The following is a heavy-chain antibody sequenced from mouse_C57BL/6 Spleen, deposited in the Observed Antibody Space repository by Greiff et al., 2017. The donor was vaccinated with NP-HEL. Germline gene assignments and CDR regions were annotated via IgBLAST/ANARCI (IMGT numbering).Heavy chain of an antibody. D-gene: IGHD2-4*01. CDR3: TTGDYDYVFAY. CDR2: IDPENGDT. J-gene: IGHJ3*01. V-gene: IGHV14-4*01. Sequence: VQLQQSGAELVRPGASVKLSCTASGFNIKDDYMHWVKQRPEQGLEWIGWIDPENGDTAYASKFQGKATITADTSSNTAYLQLSSLTSEDTAVYYCTTGDYDYVFAYWGQGTLVTVSA. CDR1: GFNIKDDY.